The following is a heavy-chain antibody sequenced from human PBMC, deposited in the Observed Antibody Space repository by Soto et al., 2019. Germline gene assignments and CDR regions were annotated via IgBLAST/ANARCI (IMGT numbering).Heavy chain of an antibody. CDR2: INPSGDST. Sequence: QVQLVQSGAEVKKPGASVKVSCRASGYTFTTYYMHWVRQAPGQGLEWMGIINPSGDSTSFAQKFQGRVTITRDTSTSTVYMELSSLRSEDTAVYYCARGAIYCSGGTCYRKGVYFDCRGQGTLVTVSS. J-gene: IGHJ4*02. D-gene: IGHD2-15*01. CDR1: GYTFTTYY. V-gene: IGHV1-46*03. CDR3: ARGAIYCSGGTCYRKGVYFDC.